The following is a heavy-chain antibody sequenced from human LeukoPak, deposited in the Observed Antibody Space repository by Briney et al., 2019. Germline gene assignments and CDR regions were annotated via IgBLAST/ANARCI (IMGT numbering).Heavy chain of an antibody. CDR3: AREYSSSSGVFVY. D-gene: IGHD6-6*01. J-gene: IGHJ4*02. V-gene: IGHV1-46*01. CDR2: INPSGGST. Sequence: ASVKVSCKASGYTFTNFYMHRVRQAPGQGLEWMGIINPSGGSTRYAQKFQGRVTMTRDTSTSTVYMEVSSLRSEDTAVYYCAREYSSSSGVFVYWGQGTLVTVSS. CDR1: GYTFTNFY.